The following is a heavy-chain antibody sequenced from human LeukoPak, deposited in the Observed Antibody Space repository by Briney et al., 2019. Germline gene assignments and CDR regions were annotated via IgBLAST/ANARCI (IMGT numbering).Heavy chain of an antibody. Sequence: GGSLRLSCAASGFTFSSYWMSWVRQAPGKGLEWVANIKQDGSEKYYVDSVKGRFTISRDNAKNSLYLQMNSLRAEDTALYYCAREDYGSGSWNDYWGQGTLVTVSS. CDR2: IKQDGSEK. CDR1: GFTFSSYW. V-gene: IGHV3-7*03. CDR3: AREDYGSGSWNDY. D-gene: IGHD3-10*01. J-gene: IGHJ4*02.